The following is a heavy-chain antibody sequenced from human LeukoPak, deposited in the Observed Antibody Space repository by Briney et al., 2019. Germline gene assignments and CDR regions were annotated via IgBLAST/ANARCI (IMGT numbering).Heavy chain of an antibody. Sequence: ASVKVSFKASGYTFTSYGISWVRQAPGQGLEWMGWISSYNGNTNYAQKLQGRATMTTDTSTSTAYMELRSLRSDDTAVYYCARGSFPSDDILTGPFDNWGQGTLVTVSS. J-gene: IGHJ4*02. CDR2: ISSYNGNT. CDR1: GYTFTSYG. D-gene: IGHD3-9*01. V-gene: IGHV1-18*01. CDR3: ARGSFPSDDILTGPFDN.